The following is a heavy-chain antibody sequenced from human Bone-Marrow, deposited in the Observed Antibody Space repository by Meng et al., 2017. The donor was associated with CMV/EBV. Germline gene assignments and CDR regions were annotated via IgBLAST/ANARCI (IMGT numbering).Heavy chain of an antibody. D-gene: IGHD3-3*01. Sequence: GGSLRLSCAASGFTFSSYAMSWVRQAPGKGLEWVSAISGSGGSTYYADSVKGRFTISRDNAKNSLYLQMNSLRAEDTALYYCAKLSGRYDFWSGYYYDYWGQGTLVTVSS. CDR3: AKLSGRYDFWSGYYYDY. CDR1: GFTFSSYA. CDR2: ISGSGGST. J-gene: IGHJ4*02. V-gene: IGHV3-23*01.